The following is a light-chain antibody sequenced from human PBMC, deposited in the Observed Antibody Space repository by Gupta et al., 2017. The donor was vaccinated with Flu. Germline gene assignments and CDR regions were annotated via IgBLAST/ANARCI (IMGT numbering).Light chain of an antibody. CDR1: QSVNNNL. CDR2: GAS. V-gene: IGKV3-20*01. Sequence: EIVLTQSPGTLSLSPGERATLSCRASQSVNNNLLTWYQQKPGQAPRLLIYGASSRATGIPDRFSGSGSGTDFTLTISRLEPEDFAVYYCQQYGISVYTSGQGTKLEIK. J-gene: IGKJ2*01. CDR3: QQYGISVYT.